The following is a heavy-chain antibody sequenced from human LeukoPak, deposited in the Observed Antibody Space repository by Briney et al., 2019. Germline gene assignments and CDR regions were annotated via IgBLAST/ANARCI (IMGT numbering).Heavy chain of an antibody. CDR3: TRGGAY. V-gene: IGHV3-30-3*01. CDR2: ISYHGNNK. J-gene: IGHJ4*02. CDR1: GFTFSSYA. Sequence: GRSLRLSCAASGFTFSSYAMHWVRQAPGKGLEWVAVISYHGNNKFYADSVKGRFTISRDNAKNSLYLQMNSLRAEDTAVYYCTRGGAYWGQGTLVTVSS. D-gene: IGHD3-10*01.